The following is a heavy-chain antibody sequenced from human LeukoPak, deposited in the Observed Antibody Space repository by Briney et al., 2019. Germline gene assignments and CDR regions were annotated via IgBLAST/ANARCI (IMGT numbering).Heavy chain of an antibody. CDR3: ARGSSLVLDKYYYDSSGYATGYMDV. D-gene: IGHD3-22*01. J-gene: IGHJ6*03. CDR2: IYHSGST. CDR1: GYSISRGYY. V-gene: IGHV4-38-2*02. Sequence: SETLSLTCTVSGYSISRGYYWGWIRQPPGKGLEWIGSIYHSGSTYYNPSLKSRVTISVDTSKDQFSLKLSSLTAADTAVYYCARGSSLVLDKYYYDSSGYATGYMDVWGKGTTVTVSS.